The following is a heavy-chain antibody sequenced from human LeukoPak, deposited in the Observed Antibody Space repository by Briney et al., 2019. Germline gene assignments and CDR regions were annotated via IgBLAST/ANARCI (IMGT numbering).Heavy chain of an antibody. Sequence: SETLSLTCAVYGGSFGGYYWSWIRQPPGKGLEWIGEINHSGSTNYNPSLKSRVTISVDTSKNQFSLKLSSVTAADTAVYYCARGRSGPNDYWGQGTLVTVSS. D-gene: IGHD2-15*01. V-gene: IGHV4-34*01. J-gene: IGHJ4*02. CDR2: INHSGST. CDR1: GGSFGGYY. CDR3: ARGRSGPNDY.